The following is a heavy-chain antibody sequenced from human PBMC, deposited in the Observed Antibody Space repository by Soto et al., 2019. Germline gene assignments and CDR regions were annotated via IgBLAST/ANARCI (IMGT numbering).Heavy chain of an antibody. D-gene: IGHD3-3*01. CDR3: AREGYDFWSGCFDY. J-gene: IGHJ4*02. CDR1: GFTFSSYA. CDR2: ISYDGSNK. V-gene: IGHV3-30-3*01. Sequence: QVQLVESGGGVVLPGRSLRLSCAASGFTFSSYAMHWVRQAPGKGLEWVAVISYDGSNKYYADSVKGRFTIPRDNSKNTLYLQMKSLRAEDTAVYYCAREGYDFWSGCFDYWGQGTLVTVSS.